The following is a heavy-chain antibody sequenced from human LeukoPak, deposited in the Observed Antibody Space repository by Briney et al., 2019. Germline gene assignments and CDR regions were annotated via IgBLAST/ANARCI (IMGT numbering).Heavy chain of an antibody. Sequence: GGSLRLSCAASGFTFSSYSMNWVRQAPGKGLEWVSSISSSSSYIYYADSVKGRFTISRDNAKNSLYLQMNSLRAEDTAVYYCARVSSGWDLNFYYWGQGTLVTVSS. V-gene: IGHV3-21*01. CDR1: GFTFSSYS. CDR3: ARVSSGWDLNFYY. D-gene: IGHD6-19*01. CDR2: ISSSSSYI. J-gene: IGHJ4*02.